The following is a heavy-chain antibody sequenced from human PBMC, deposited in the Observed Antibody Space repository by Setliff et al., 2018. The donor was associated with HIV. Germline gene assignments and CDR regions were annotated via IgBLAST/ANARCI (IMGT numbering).Heavy chain of an antibody. J-gene: IGHJ4*02. V-gene: IGHV3-23*01. CDR2: ITDSGDST. CDR3: VKVPGSGIVRYFDY. Sequence: PGGSLRLSCAASGFTFATYAMNWVRQAPGKGLEWVSTITDSGDSTYNADSVKGRFTISRDNSKNTLYLQMNSLTDADTALYYCVKVPGSGIVRYFDYWGQGTLVTVSS. D-gene: IGHD3-22*01. CDR1: GFTFATYA.